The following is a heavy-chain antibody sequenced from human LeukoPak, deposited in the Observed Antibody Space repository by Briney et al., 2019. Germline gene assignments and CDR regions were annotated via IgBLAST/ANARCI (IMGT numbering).Heavy chain of an antibody. Sequence: GRSLRLSCAASGFSFSNYAMHWVRQSPGKGLEWVAIISYDGDNQYYVKSVKSRFTISRDNSKNTLFLQMNSLRVEDTALYFCARADYDLSSGYSQIGWFYPWGHGTLVTVSS. CDR1: GFSFSNYA. CDR2: ISYDGDNQ. CDR3: ARADYDLSSGYSQIGWFYP. V-gene: IGHV3-30-3*01. J-gene: IGHJ5*02. D-gene: IGHD3-3*01.